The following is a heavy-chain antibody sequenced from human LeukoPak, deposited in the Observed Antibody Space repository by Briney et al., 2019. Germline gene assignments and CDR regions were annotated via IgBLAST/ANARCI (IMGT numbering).Heavy chain of an antibody. CDR2: ISSGSSYI. Sequence: PGGSLRLSCAASGFTFSSYGMHWVRQAPGKGLEWVSSISSGSSYINYADSVRGRFTISRDNAKNSLYLQMNSLRVEDTAVYYCASESGHWNYWGQGTLVTVSS. J-gene: IGHJ4*02. CDR3: ASESGHWNY. CDR1: GFTFSSYG. D-gene: IGHD3-3*01. V-gene: IGHV3-21*01.